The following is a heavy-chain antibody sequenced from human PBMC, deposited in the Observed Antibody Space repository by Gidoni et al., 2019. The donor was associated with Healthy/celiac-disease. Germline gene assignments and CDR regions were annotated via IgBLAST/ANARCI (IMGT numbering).Heavy chain of an antibody. CDR1: GGSISSSSYY. CDR3: ARHSMTTVIKGWFDP. CDR2: IYYSGST. D-gene: IGHD4-4*01. Sequence: QLQLQESGPGLVKPSETLSLTCTVSGGSISSSSYYWGWIRQPPGKGLEWIGSIYYSGSTYSYPSLKSRVTISVDTSKNQFSLKLRSVPAADTAVYYCARHSMTTVIKGWFDPWGQGTLVTVSS. J-gene: IGHJ5*02. V-gene: IGHV4-39*01.